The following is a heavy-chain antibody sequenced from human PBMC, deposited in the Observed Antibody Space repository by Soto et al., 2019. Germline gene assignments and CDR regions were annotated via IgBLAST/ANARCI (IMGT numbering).Heavy chain of an antibody. Sequence: GGSLRLSCAASGFTFSSYEMSWVRQAPGKGLEWVSYISSSGSTIYYADSVKGRFTISRDNAKNSLYLQMNSLRAEDTAVYNCARVSQSFIEYFQYWGKGSLVTVYS. D-gene: IGHD3-16*02. CDR1: GFTFSSYE. CDR2: ISSSGSTI. CDR3: ARVSQSFIEYFQY. V-gene: IGHV3-48*03. J-gene: IGHJ1*01.